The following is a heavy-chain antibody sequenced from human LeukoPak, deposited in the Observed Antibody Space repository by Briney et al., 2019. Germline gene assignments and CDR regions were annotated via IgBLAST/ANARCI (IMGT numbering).Heavy chain of an antibody. CDR3: ARDAPFQYYYDSSGYLPMDV. Sequence: GGSLRLSCAASGFTFSSYAMHWVRQAPGKGLEYVSAISSNGGGTYYANSVKGRFTISRDKSKNTLYLQMGSLRAEDMAVYYCARDAPFQYYYDSSGYLPMDVWGKGTTVTVSS. J-gene: IGHJ6*03. V-gene: IGHV3-64*01. CDR2: ISSNGGGT. D-gene: IGHD3-22*01. CDR1: GFTFSSYA.